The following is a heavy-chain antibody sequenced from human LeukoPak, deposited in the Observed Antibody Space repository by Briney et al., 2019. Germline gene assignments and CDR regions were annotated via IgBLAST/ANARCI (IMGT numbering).Heavy chain of an antibody. CDR2: IKSKTDGGTT. Sequence: GGSLRLSCAASGFTFSNAWMSWVRQAPEKGLEWVGRIKSKTDGGTTDYAAPVKGRFTISRDDSKNTLYLQMNSLKTEDTAVYYCTTAHIVVVTAIVYYFDYWGQGTLVTVSS. V-gene: IGHV3-15*01. CDR3: TTAHIVVVTAIVYYFDY. J-gene: IGHJ4*02. CDR1: GFTFSNAW. D-gene: IGHD2-21*02.